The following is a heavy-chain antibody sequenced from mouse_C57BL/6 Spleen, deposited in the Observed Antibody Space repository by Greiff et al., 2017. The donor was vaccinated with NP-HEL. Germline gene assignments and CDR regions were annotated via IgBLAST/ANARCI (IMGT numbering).Heavy chain of an antibody. CDR3: AIYYGHAWFAY. V-gene: IGHV1-82*01. CDR2: IYPGDGGT. CDR1: GYAFSSSW. Sequence: QVQLQQSGPELVKPGASVKISCKASGYAFSSSWMNWVKQRPGKGLEWIGRIYPGDGGTNYNGKFKGKATLTADKSSSTAYMQISSLTSEDSAVYFCAIYYGHAWFAYWGQGTLVTVSA. J-gene: IGHJ3*01. D-gene: IGHD2-1*01.